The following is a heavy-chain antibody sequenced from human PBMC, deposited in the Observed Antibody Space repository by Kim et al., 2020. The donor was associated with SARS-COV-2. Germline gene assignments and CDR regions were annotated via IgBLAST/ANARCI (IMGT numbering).Heavy chain of an antibody. D-gene: IGHD5-12*01. Sequence: GESLKISCKGFGYRFSNYWIGWVRQMPGKGLEWMGAIYPDNFEIRYSPPFQGHATVSVDKSTDTAYLRLNSLKASDTATYYCARTYSGYDFDYWGQGTLVTVSS. CDR3: ARTYSGYDFDY. CDR2: IYPDNFEI. CDR1: GYRFSNYW. V-gene: IGHV5-51*01. J-gene: IGHJ4*02.